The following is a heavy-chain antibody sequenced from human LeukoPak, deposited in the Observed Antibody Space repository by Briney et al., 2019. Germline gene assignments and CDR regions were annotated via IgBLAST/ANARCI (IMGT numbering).Heavy chain of an antibody. Sequence: GGSLRLSCAASGFTLSTYSMPWVRQAPGKGLVWVSRSSTDGRTTTYVDSVKGRFTISRDNAKNTLYLQMNSLRAEDTAVYYCATDFAYKFDYWGQGALVTVSS. V-gene: IGHV3-74*01. J-gene: IGHJ4*01. CDR2: SSTDGRTT. D-gene: IGHD5-24*01. CDR1: GFTLSTYS. CDR3: ATDFAYKFDY.